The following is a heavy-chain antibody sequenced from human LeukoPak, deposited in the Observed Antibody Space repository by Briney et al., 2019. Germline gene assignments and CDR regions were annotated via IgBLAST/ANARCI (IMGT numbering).Heavy chain of an antibody. CDR3: ARAGWGYHVLLWFGETAFDI. Sequence: SETLSLNCTVSGGSISSYYWSWIRQPPGKGLEWIGYIYYSGSTNYNPSLKSRVTISVDTSKNQFSLKLSSVTAADTAVYYCARAGWGYHVLLWFGETAFDIWGQGTMVTVSS. CDR2: IYYSGST. CDR1: GGSISSYY. J-gene: IGHJ3*02. D-gene: IGHD3-10*01. V-gene: IGHV4-59*01.